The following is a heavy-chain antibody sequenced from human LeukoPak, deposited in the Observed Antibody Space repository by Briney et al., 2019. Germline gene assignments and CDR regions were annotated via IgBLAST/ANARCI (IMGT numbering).Heavy chain of an antibody. J-gene: IGHJ4*02. CDR3: ARGSGRKSFDY. CDR2: ISGSGAGT. V-gene: IGHV3-23*01. CDR1: GFTFSSYA. Sequence: PGGSLSLSCVASGFTFSSYAMHWGRQAPGKGLEWVSYISGSGAGTYYADSVKGRFTISRDDSKNTLYLQMNSLRAEDTAVYYCARGSGRKSFDYWGQGTLVTVSS. D-gene: IGHD3-16*01.